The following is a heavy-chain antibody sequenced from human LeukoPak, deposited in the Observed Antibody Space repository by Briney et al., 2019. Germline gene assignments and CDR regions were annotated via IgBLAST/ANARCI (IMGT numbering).Heavy chain of an antibody. Sequence: SETLSLPCAVYGGSFSRYYWSWIRQPPGKGLKWIGEINHSGSTNYNPSLKSRVTISVDTSKNQFSLKLSSVTAADTAVYYCARGERSNVDIVATSPFVIFDYWGQGTLVTVSS. D-gene: IGHD5-12*01. CDR1: GGSFSRYY. V-gene: IGHV4-34*01. J-gene: IGHJ4*02. CDR2: INHSGST. CDR3: ARGERSNVDIVATSPFVIFDY.